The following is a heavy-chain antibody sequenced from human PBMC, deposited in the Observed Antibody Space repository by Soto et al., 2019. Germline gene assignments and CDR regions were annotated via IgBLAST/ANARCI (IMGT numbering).Heavy chain of an antibody. CDR3: AKGDNLGPKTGYAFDP. J-gene: IGHJ5*02. Sequence: PSQTLSLTCAISGDSVPSNTASWNWIRQSPSRGLEWLGRTYFRSKWYNDYAVSVKSRIIINPDTSNNQFSLQLNSVTPEDTAVYFCAKGDNLGPKTGYAFDPGGQGIMVTVSS. V-gene: IGHV6-1*01. CDR2: TYFRSKWYN. D-gene: IGHD5-12*01. CDR1: GDSVPSNTAS.